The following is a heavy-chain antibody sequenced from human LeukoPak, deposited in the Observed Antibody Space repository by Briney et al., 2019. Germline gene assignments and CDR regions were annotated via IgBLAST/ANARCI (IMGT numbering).Heavy chain of an antibody. CDR1: GITLSNYG. J-gene: IGHJ4*02. D-gene: IGHD3-10*01. CDR3: AKRGVVIRVVLVGFHKEAYYFDS. Sequence: GGSLRLSCAVSGITLSNYGMSWVRQAPGKGLVWVAGISGSGGGTVYADSVKGRFTISRDNPKNTLYLQMNSLRAEDTAVYFCAKRGVVIRVVLVGFHKEAYYFDSWGQGALVTVSS. CDR2: ISGSGGGT. V-gene: IGHV3-23*01.